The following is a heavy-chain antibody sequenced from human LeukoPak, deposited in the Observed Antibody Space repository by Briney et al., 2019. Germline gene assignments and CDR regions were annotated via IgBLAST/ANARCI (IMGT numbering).Heavy chain of an antibody. CDR2: ISYDGSNK. CDR1: GFIFSSYG. CDR3: AKDKYYYGSGGDFDH. V-gene: IGHV3-30*18. D-gene: IGHD3-10*01. J-gene: IGHJ4*02. Sequence: GGSLRLSCAASGFIFSSYGMHWVRQAPGKGLEWVAVISYDGSNKYYADSVKGRFTISRDNSKNTVSLQMNSLRPEDTAVYYCAKDKYYYGSGGDFDHWGQGTLVTVSS.